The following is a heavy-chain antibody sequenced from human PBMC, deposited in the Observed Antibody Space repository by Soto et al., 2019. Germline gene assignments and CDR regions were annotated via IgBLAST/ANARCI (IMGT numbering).Heavy chain of an antibody. CDR3: ARDSVTTVTTFHY. V-gene: IGHV1-3*01. D-gene: IGHD4-17*01. CDR1: GYTFTNFA. J-gene: IGHJ4*02. CDR2: INVGNGDT. Sequence: ASVKVSCKASGYTFTNFAMHWVRQAPGQRLEWMGWINVGNGDTKYSQKLQGRVTITRDTSASTVYIELNSLRSDDTAVYYCARDSVTTVTTFHYWGQGTLVTVSS.